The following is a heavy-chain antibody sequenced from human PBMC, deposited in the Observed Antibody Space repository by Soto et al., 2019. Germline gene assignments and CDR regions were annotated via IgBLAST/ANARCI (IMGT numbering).Heavy chain of an antibody. CDR3: SRDLTSVRGS. D-gene: IGHD3-10*01. CDR2: IIPIFDAT. V-gene: IGHV1-69*01. Sequence: QVQMVQSGAEVKKPGSSARVSCKVSGGTFSRHSISWVRQAPGQGLEWMGGIIPIFDATQYAQKFQGRLTITAAESTTTFHMGLSGLSPEDTAIYYCSRDLTSVRGSWGQGTLVTVS. J-gene: IGHJ4*02. CDR1: GGTFSRHS.